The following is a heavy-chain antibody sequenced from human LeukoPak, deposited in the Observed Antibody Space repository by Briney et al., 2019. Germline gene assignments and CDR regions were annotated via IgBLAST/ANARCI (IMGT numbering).Heavy chain of an antibody. V-gene: IGHV1-18*01. Sequence: GASVKVSCKASGYTFTSYGISWVRQAPGQGLQWMGWISAYNGNTNYAQKLQGRVTMTTDTSTSTAYTELRSLRSDDTAVYYCARSYSYGSRPFFDYWGQGTLVTVSS. J-gene: IGHJ4*02. CDR2: ISAYNGNT. CDR1: GYTFTSYG. CDR3: ARSYSYGSRPFFDY. D-gene: IGHD5-18*01.